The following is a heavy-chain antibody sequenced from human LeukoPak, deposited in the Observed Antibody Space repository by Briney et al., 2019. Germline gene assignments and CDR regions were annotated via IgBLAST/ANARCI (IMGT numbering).Heavy chain of an antibody. CDR2: INPGGNYA. V-gene: IGHV3-74*01. CDR3: VRDWDHYDFDS. D-gene: IGHD3-3*01. CDR1: GFTFSSYW. Sequence: GGCLRLSCAASGFTFSSYWMHWVRHPPGKGLVWVSRINPGGNYANYADSVKGRFTISRDNAKNTVYLQMNSLRAEDTALFYCVRDWDHYDFDSWGQGTLVTVSS. J-gene: IGHJ5*01.